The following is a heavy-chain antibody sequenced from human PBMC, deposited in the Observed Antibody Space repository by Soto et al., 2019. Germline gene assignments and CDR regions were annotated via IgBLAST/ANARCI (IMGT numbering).Heavy chain of an antibody. CDR1: GDSVSSNTAA. D-gene: IGHD6-19*01. J-gene: IGHJ4*02. V-gene: IGHV6-1*01. CDR3: ARGVSGSGFDL. CDR2: TYYRSKWRH. Sequence: SQTLSLTSAISGDSVSSNTAAWNCIRSSPSRGLEWMGTTYYRSKWRHDYEVSLKRRITDNTDTSKNHFSLQLNSVTHDDKAVYYCARGVSGSGFDLWVQGTLVTVSS.